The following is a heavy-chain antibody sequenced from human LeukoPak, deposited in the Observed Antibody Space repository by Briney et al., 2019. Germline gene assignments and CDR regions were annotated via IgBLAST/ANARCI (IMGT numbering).Heavy chain of an antibody. CDR1: GYSISSGYY. D-gene: IGHD5-12*01. V-gene: IGHV4-38-2*01. CDR3: ASQPPGRGYSGYPHV. CDR2: IYHSGST. J-gene: IGHJ4*02. Sequence: SETLSLTRVVSGYSISSGYYWGWIRQPPGKGLEWNGNIYHSGSTDYNPSLRSRVTISVDTSRNQFSLKLSSVTAADTAVYYCASQPPGRGYSGYPHVWGQGTLVTVSS.